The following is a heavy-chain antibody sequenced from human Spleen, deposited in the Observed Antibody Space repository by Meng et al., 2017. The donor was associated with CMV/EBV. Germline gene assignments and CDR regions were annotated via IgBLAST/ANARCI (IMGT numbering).Heavy chain of an antibody. Sequence: AAFGFTLTDYAMSWVRQAPGKGLEWVSLISRSGRTTYYADSVKGRFTISRDISKNTLYLEMNSLRAEDTAIYYCAKGTPDHGGRSECWGQGTLVTVSS. D-gene: IGHD3-16*01. CDR3: AKGTPDHGGRSEC. V-gene: IGHV3-23*01. CDR2: ISRSGRTT. J-gene: IGHJ4*02. CDR1: GFTLTDYA.